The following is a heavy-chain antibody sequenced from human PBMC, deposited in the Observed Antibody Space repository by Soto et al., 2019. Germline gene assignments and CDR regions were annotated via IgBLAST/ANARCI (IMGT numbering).Heavy chain of an antibody. J-gene: IGHJ4*02. V-gene: IGHV3-30-3*01. CDR2: ISYDGSNK. D-gene: IGHD6-19*01. CDR1: GFTFSSYA. CDR3: ARMSYEQWLVLHGPIDY. Sequence: GGSLRLSCAASGFTFSSYAMHWVRQAPGKGLEWVAVISYDGSNKYYADSVKGRFTISRDNSKNTLYLQMNSLRAEDTAVYYCARMSYEQWLVLHGPIDYWGQGTLVTVSS.